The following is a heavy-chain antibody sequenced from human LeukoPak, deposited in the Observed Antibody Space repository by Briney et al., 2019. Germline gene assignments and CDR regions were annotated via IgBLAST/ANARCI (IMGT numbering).Heavy chain of an antibody. CDR1: GASISSGGYY. J-gene: IGHJ4*02. D-gene: IGHD3-3*01. CDR2: IYYSGST. V-gene: IGHV4-31*03. Sequence: SQTLSLTCTVSGASISSGGYYWSWIRQHPGKGLEWIGYIYYSGSTYYNPSLKSRVTISVDTSKNQFSLKLSSVTAADTAVYYCARGPKRITIFGVSYGYRDWGQGTLVTVSS. CDR3: ARGPKRITIFGVSYGYRD.